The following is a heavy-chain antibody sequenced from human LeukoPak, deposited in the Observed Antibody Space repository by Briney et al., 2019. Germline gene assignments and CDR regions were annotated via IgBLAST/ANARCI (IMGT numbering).Heavy chain of an antibody. V-gene: IGHV1-2*02. Sequence: ASVKVSCKASGYPFTGYHVQWVRQAPGQGLEWLGRIYPDSGDTIYAQKFQGRVTMTRDTSISTAYMVLSRLTSDDTAVYYCAALGSRMKTRVDPWGQGTPVTVSS. J-gene: IGHJ5*02. CDR1: GYPFTGYH. CDR2: IYPDSGDT. CDR3: AALGSRMKTRVDP. D-gene: IGHD7-27*01.